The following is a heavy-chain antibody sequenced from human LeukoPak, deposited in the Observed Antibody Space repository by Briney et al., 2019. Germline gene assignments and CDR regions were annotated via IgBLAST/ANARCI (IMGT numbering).Heavy chain of an antibody. Sequence: HAGGSLRLSCAASGFTFSSYDMHWVRQATGKGLEWVSAIGTAGDTYYPGSVKGRFTISRENAENSLYLQMNSLRAGDTAVYYCARDGGLGMDVWGQGTTVTVSS. V-gene: IGHV3-13*01. CDR1: GFTFSSYD. J-gene: IGHJ6*02. CDR2: IGTAGDT. D-gene: IGHD3-16*01. CDR3: ARDGGLGMDV.